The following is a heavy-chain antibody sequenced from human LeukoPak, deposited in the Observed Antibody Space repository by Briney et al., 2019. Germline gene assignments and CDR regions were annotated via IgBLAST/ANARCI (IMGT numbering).Heavy chain of an antibody. J-gene: IGHJ4*02. CDR3: ANLPLVGATVAIDY. D-gene: IGHD1-26*01. CDR1: GFTFSSYG. Sequence: GGSLRLSCAASGFTFSSYGMHWVRQAPGKGLEWVAVISYDGSNKYYADSVKGRFTISRDNSKNTLYLQMNSLRAEDTAVYYCANLPLVGATVAIDYWGQGTLVTVSS. V-gene: IGHV3-30*18. CDR2: ISYDGSNK.